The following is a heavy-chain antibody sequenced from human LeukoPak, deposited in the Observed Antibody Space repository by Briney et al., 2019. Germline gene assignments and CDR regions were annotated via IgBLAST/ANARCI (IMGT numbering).Heavy chain of an antibody. CDR3: ARDPVLRTAVAGSYFDY. Sequence: GGSLRLSCAASGFTFSSYAMHLVRQAPGKGLEWVAVISYDGSNKYYADSVKGRFTISRDNSKNTLYLQMNSLRAEDTAVYYCARDPVLRTAVAGSYFDYWGQGTLVTVSS. CDR2: ISYDGSNK. CDR1: GFTFSSYA. D-gene: IGHD6-19*01. V-gene: IGHV3-30*04. J-gene: IGHJ4*02.